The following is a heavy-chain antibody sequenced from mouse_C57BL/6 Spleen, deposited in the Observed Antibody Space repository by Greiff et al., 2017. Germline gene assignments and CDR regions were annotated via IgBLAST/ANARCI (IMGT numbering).Heavy chain of an antibody. CDR3: ARIPFDYYWYFDV. CDR1: GYTFTSYT. J-gene: IGHJ1*03. Sequence: VQLQQPGAELARPGASVQMSCKASGYTFTSYTMHWVKQRPGQGLEWIGYINPSSGYTKYNQKFKDKATLTADKSSSTAYMQLSSLTSEASAVXDCARIPFDYYWYFDVWGTGTTVTVSS. D-gene: IGHD2-4*01. V-gene: IGHV1-4*01. CDR2: INPSSGYT.